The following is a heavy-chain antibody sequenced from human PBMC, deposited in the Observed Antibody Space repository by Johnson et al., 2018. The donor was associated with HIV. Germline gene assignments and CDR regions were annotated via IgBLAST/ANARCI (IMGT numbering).Heavy chain of an antibody. CDR2: INWNGGST. V-gene: IGHV3-20*04. CDR3: ARDRRVRIVARADSFDI. Sequence: VQLVESGGGVVRPGGSLRLSCAASGFTFDDYGMSWVRQAPGKGLEWVSGINWNGGSTGYADSVKGRFTISRDNAKNSLYLQMNSLRAEDTALDYWARDRRVRIVARADSFDIWGQGTMVTVSS. J-gene: IGHJ3*02. CDR1: GFTFDDYG. D-gene: IGHD6-6*01.